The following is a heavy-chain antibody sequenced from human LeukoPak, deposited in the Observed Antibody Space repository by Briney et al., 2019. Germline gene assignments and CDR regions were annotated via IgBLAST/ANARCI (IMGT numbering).Heavy chain of an antibody. J-gene: IGHJ5*02. CDR2: IYYSGST. V-gene: IGHV4-59*01. CDR3: ARSIFRYFDP. D-gene: IGHD3-3*01. Sequence: SETLPLTCTVSGGSISSYYWSWIRQPPGKGLEWIGYIYYSGSTNYNPSLKSRVTISVDTSKNQFSLKLSSMTAADTAVYYCARSIFRYFDPWGQGTLVTVSS. CDR1: GGSISSYY.